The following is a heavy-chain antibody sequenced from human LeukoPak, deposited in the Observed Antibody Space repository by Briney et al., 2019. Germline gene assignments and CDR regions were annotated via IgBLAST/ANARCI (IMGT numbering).Heavy chain of an antibody. V-gene: IGHV3-43*02. D-gene: IGHD3-22*01. CDR3: AKSSGYYRY. J-gene: IGHJ4*02. CDR1: GFTFSSSE. Sequence: GGSLRLSCAASGFTFSSSEMNWVRQAPGKGLEWVSLISGDGGSTYYADSVKGRFTISRDNSKNSLYLQMNSLRTEDTALYYCAKSSGYYRYWGQGTLVTVSS. CDR2: ISGDGGST.